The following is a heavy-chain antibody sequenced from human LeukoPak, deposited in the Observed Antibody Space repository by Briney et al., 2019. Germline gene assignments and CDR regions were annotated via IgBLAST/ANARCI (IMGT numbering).Heavy chain of an antibody. D-gene: IGHD2-2*01. J-gene: IGHJ5*02. CDR3: ARTIVVIPAGWFDP. Sequence: TSETLSLTCAVSGYSISSGYYWGWIRQPPGKGLEWIGSIFHSGSPYYNPSLESRVTISVDPSKNQFSLKLTSVTAADTAVYYCARTIVVIPAGWFDPWGQGTLVTVSS. CDR2: IFHSGSP. CDR1: GYSISSGYY. V-gene: IGHV4-38-2*01.